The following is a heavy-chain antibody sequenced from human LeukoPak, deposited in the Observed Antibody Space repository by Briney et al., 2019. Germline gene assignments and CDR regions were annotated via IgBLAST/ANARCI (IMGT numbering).Heavy chain of an antibody. CDR1: GFTFSGSA. D-gene: IGHD2-8*01. Sequence: GGSLRLSCAASGFTFSGSAIHWVRQASGKGLEWVGRIRSRANSYATAYAASVKGRFTISRDDSKNTAYLQINSLRAEDTAVYYCARDRHCANGVCHSPPGMDVWGQGTTVTVSS. CDR3: ARDRHCANGVCHSPPGMDV. CDR2: IRSRANSYAT. J-gene: IGHJ6*02. V-gene: IGHV3-73*01.